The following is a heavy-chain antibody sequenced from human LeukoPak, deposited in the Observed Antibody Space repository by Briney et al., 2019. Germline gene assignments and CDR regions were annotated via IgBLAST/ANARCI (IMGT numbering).Heavy chain of an antibody. CDR3: ARQGYKSGWYSTFDF. Sequence: PSETLSLTCTVSGDSIGTYYWSWIRRPPGKGLEWIGHVYYAGITDYNPSLQSRVTISVDPSRNQLSLKLNSVTAADTAVYYCARQGYKSGWYSTFDFWGPGTQVIVSS. V-gene: IGHV4-59*01. CDR1: GDSIGTYY. D-gene: IGHD6-19*01. J-gene: IGHJ4*02. CDR2: VYYAGIT.